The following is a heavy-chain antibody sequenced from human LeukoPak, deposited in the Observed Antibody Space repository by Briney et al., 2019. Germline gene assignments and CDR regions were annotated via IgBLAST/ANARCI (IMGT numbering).Heavy chain of an antibody. CDR3: GGKAFYYDSGVYSPYYFAS. D-gene: IGHD3-22*01. CDR2: INPNGGGT. Sequence: ASVKVSCKASGYTFTGYYMHWVRQAPGQGLEWMGWINPNGGGTNYVQKFQGRVTMTRDTSISTAYMELSGLRSDDTAVYYCGGKAFYYDSGVYSPYYFASGAKETLVTVPS. V-gene: IGHV1-2*02. CDR1: GYTFTGYY. J-gene: IGHJ4*02.